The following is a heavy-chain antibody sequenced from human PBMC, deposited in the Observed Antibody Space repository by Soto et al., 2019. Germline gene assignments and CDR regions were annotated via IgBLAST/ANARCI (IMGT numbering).Heavy chain of an antibody. CDR2: IIPIFGTA. D-gene: IGHD3-22*01. V-gene: IGHV1-69*13. Sequence: SVKVSCKASGCTFSSYAISWVRQAPGQGLEWMGGIIPIFGTANYAQKFQGRVTITADESTSTAYMELSSLRYEDTAVYYCALSSYYDSSGYYYVFDYWGRGTLVTVSS. CDR3: ALSSYYDSSGYYYVFDY. J-gene: IGHJ4*02. CDR1: GCTFSSYA.